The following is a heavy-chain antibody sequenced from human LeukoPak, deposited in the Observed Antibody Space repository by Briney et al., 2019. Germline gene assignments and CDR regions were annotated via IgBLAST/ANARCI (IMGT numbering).Heavy chain of an antibody. CDR3: AREGLLCGGDCYRDAFDI. CDR2: IYYSGSF. D-gene: IGHD2-21*02. V-gene: IGHV4-59*01. CDR1: GGSISSYY. J-gene: IGHJ3*02. Sequence: SETLSLTCTVSGGSISSYYWNWIRQPPGKGLEWIGYIYYSGSFNYNPSLKSRVTISVDTSKNQFSLKLNSVTAADTAVYYCAREGLLCGGDCYRDAFDIWGQGTMVTVSS.